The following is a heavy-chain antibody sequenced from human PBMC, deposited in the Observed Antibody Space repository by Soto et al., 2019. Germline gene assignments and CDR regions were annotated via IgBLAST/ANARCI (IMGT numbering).Heavy chain of an antibody. J-gene: IGHJ4*02. Sequence: EVQMLESGGGLVQPGGSLRLSCAASGFTFSSYAMIWVRQAPGKGLEWVSTISGSGASTYYADSVKGRFTISRDNSENTLYLQMNSLRAEDTAVYYCAKDGVGALYDHGDNYFDYWGQGTLVTVSS. CDR1: GFTFSSYA. CDR3: AKDGVGALYDHGDNYFDY. CDR2: ISGSGAST. D-gene: IGHD4-17*01. V-gene: IGHV3-23*01.